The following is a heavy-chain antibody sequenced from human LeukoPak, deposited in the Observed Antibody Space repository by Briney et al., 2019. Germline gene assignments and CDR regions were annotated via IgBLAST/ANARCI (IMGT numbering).Heavy chain of an antibody. Sequence: ASVKVSCKVSGYSLTELSMHWVRQAPGKGLEWMGGFDPEDGVTIYAQKLQGRVTMTEDTSTATAYMELSSLRSEDTAVYYCATPMVRGVVIFDYWGQGTLVTVSS. V-gene: IGHV1-24*01. CDR2: FDPEDGVT. CDR3: ATPMVRGVVIFDY. J-gene: IGHJ4*02. D-gene: IGHD3-10*01. CDR1: GYSLTELS.